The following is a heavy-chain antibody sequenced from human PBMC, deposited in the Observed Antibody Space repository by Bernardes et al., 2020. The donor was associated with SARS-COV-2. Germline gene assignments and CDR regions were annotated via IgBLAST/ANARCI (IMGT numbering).Heavy chain of an antibody. CDR1: GFSLSTSGMC. Sequence: SGPTLVKPTQTLTLTCTLSGFSLSTSGMCVSWIRQPPGKALEWLARIDWDDDKYYSTSLKTRLTISKDTSKNQVVLTMTNMDPVDTATYYCARMNYGDYFDSSGYVDQWGQGSLVTVSS. CDR2: IDWDDDK. D-gene: IGHD3-22*01. CDR3: ARMNYGDYFDSSGYVDQ. V-gene: IGHV2-70*11. J-gene: IGHJ4*02.